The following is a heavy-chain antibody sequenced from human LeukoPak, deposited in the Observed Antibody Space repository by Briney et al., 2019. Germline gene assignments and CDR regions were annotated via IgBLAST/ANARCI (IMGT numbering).Heavy chain of an antibody. J-gene: IGHJ4*02. CDR1: GFTFSRYA. D-gene: IGHD3-22*01. V-gene: IGHV3-23*01. CDR2: ISGSGGST. CDR3: AKAPHFYDSSGYYYFDY. Sequence: PGGSLRLSCAASGFTFSRYAMSWVRRAPGKGLEWVSAISGSGGSTYYADSVKGRFTISRDNSKNTLYLQMNSLRAEDTAVYYCAKAPHFYDSSGYYYFDYWGQGTLVTVSS.